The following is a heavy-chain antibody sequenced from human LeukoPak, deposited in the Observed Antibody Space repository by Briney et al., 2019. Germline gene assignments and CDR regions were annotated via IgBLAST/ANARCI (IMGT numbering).Heavy chain of an antibody. CDR3: AKDTYTGSSDYYVFDA. CDR1: GFTFSTYG. J-gene: IGHJ5*02. CDR2: IRYDGGNE. V-gene: IGHV3-30*02. D-gene: IGHD3-22*01. Sequence: GGSLRLSCAASGFTFSTYGIHWVRQAPGKGLEWVAFIRYDGGNEHYADSVEGRFTISRDNSKNTLYLQMNSLRAEDTAVYYCAKDTYTGSSDYYVFDAWGQGTLVTVSS.